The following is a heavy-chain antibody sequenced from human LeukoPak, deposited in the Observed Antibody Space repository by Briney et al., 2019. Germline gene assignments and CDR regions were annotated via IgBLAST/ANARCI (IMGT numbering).Heavy chain of an antibody. J-gene: IGHJ4*02. V-gene: IGHV1-18*04. CDR3: ARGGHYDFWSGPPDF. CDR2: ISTYSGNT. Sequence: ASVKVSCKASGYTFTSFYMHWVRQAPGQGLEWMGRISTYSGNTNYAQKVQGRVTMTTDTSTSTAYMELKSLRSDDTAVYYCARGGHYDFWSGPPDFWGQGTLVTVSS. CDR1: GYTFTSFY. D-gene: IGHD3-3*01.